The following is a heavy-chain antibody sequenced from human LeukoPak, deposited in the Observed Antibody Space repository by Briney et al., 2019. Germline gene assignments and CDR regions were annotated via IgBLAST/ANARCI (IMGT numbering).Heavy chain of an antibody. V-gene: IGHV4-34*01. CDR3: ARGGVVYRGTFFDY. Sequence: PSETLSLTCAVYGGSFSGYYWSWIRQPPGKGLEWIGEINHSGSTNYNPSLKSRVTISVDTSKNQFSLKLSSVTAADTAVYYCARGGVVYRGTFFDYWGQGTLVTVSS. D-gene: IGHD2-15*01. J-gene: IGHJ4*02. CDR1: GGSFSGYY. CDR2: INHSGST.